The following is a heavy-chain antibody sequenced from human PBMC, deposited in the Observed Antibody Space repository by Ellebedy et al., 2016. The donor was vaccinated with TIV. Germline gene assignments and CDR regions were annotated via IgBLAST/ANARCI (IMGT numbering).Heavy chain of an antibody. CDR2: ISSTGSRT. CDR3: ARGKSGTYIHHTFDS. Sequence: GESLKISCAASGFPFSNYAMSWVRQAPGKGLEWVSTISSTGSRTYYADSVEGRFIISRDNSKNTLYLQMNSLRAEDTAIYHCARGKSGTYIHHTFDSWGQGTLVTISS. D-gene: IGHD1-14*01. V-gene: IGHV3-23*01. J-gene: IGHJ4*02. CDR1: GFPFSNYA.